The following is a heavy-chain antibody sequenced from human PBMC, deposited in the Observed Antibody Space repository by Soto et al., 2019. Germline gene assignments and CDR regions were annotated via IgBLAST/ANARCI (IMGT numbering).Heavy chain of an antibody. V-gene: IGHV3-23*01. CDR1: GFTFSDYA. CDR2: IGGSGSRT. D-gene: IGHD4-17*01. CDR3: AKDLDYGDYPRGFFDY. Sequence: GGSLRLSCAASGFTFSDYAMTWVRQAPGKGLEWVSNIGGSGSRTYYADSVKGRFTISRDNSKNTMYLQMNSLRAEDTAVYYCAKDLDYGDYPRGFFDYWGQGTLVTVSS. J-gene: IGHJ4*02.